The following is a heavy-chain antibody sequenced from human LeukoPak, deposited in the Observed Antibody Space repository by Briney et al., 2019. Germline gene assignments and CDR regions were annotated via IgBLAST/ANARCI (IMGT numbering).Heavy chain of an antibody. J-gene: IGHJ4*02. D-gene: IGHD3-10*01. CDR2: ISYSGIT. V-gene: IGHV4-59*08. CDR3: ARLLLDYSNDDGNFGGPHLPD. Sequence: SETLSLTCTVSGGSLSNSYWTWLRQPPGKTLEWIGYISYSGITNRNPSLKSRVPFSLDSSKNQISLTLTSVTAADTAVYFCARLLLDYSNDDGNFGGPHLPDWGQGTLVTVPS. CDR1: GGSLSNSY.